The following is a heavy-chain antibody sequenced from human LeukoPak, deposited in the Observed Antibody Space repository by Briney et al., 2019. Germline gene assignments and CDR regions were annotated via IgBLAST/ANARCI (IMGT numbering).Heavy chain of an antibody. Sequence: SVKLSCKSSGGTFSSYAISWVRQAPGQGLEWMGRIVPILGIANYAQKFQGRVTITAGKSTSTAYMELSSLRSEDTAVYCCARDYRSEWEYYYYYYGMDVWGQGTTVTVSS. CDR1: GGTFSSYA. CDR2: IVPILGIA. J-gene: IGHJ6*02. D-gene: IGHD1-26*01. CDR3: ARDYRSEWEYYYYYYGMDV. V-gene: IGHV1-69*04.